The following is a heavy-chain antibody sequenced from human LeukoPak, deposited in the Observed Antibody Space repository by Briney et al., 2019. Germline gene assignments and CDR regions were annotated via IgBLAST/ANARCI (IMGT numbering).Heavy chain of an antibody. D-gene: IGHD3-10*01. V-gene: IGHV1-2*02. CDR1: GYTFTGYY. CDR3: ARDSRITMVRGVILHNWFDP. CDR2: INPNSGGT. J-gene: IGHJ5*02. Sequence: ASVKVSCKASGYTFTGYYMHWVRQAPGQGLEWMGWINPNSGGTNYAQKFQGRVTMTRDTSISTAYMELSRLRSDDTAVYYCARDSRITMVRGVILHNWFDPWGQGTLVTVSS.